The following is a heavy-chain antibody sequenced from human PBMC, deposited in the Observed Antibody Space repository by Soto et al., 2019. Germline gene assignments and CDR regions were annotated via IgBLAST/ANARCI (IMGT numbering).Heavy chain of an antibody. Sequence: GESLKISCQGSGYSFTSYWISWVRQMPGKGLEWMGRIDPSDSYTNYSPSFQGHVTISADKSISTAYLQWSSLKASDTAMYYCARHYYGGNFFFDYWGQGTLVTVSS. V-gene: IGHV5-10-1*01. J-gene: IGHJ4*02. CDR1: GYSFTSYW. D-gene: IGHD4-17*01. CDR3: ARHYYGGNFFFDY. CDR2: IDPSDSYT.